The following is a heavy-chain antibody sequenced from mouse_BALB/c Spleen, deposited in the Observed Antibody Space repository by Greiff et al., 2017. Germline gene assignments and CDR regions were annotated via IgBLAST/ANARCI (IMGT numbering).Heavy chain of an antibody. J-gene: IGHJ2*01. CDR3: ARSSNYDY. D-gene: IGHD2-5*01. Sequence: EVQLQQSGPGLVKPSQSLSLTCTVTGYSITSDYAWNWIRQFPGNKLEWMGYISYSGSTSYNPSLKSRISITRDTSKNQFFLQLNSVTTEDTATYYCARSSNYDYWGQGTTRTVSP. V-gene: IGHV3-2*02. CDR2: ISYSGST. CDR1: GYSITSDYA.